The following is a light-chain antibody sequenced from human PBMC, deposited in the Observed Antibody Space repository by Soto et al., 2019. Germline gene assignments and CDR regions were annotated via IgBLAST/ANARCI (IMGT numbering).Light chain of an antibody. CDR1: EGVSSGY. CDR3: QQYGRTPLT. CDR2: GAS. V-gene: IGKV3-20*01. J-gene: IGKJ1*01. Sequence: EVVLTHSPGTLPLSPGERATLSCRASEGVSSGYLAWYQQKPGQAPRLLIYGASRRATGIPDRFSGSGSGTDFTLTISRLDPEDFAVYHCQQYGRTPLTFGQGTKV.